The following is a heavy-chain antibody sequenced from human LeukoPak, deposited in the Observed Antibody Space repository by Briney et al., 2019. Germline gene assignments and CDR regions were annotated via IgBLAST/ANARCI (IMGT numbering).Heavy chain of an antibody. CDR3: AKDTRPYYDSSGY. CDR1: GFTFSSYA. J-gene: IGHJ4*02. V-gene: IGHV3-23*01. D-gene: IGHD3-22*01. Sequence: PGGSLRLSCAASGFTFSSYAMHWVRQAPGKGLEWVSAISGSGGSTYYADSVKGRFTISRDNSKNTLYLQMNSLRAEDTAVYYCAKDTRPYYDSSGYWGQGTLVTVSS. CDR2: ISGSGGST.